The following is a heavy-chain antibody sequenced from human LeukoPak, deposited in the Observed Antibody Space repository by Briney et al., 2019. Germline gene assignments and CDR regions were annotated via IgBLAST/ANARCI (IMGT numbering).Heavy chain of an antibody. CDR2: TYPDGSDT. CDR1: GYAFSSHW. D-gene: IGHD1-1*01. CDR3: ARHSNWNHIDY. V-gene: IGHV5-51*01. J-gene: IGHJ4*02. Sequence: GESLKISCKGFGYAFSSHWIGWVRQKPGEGVEWMGITYPDGSDTRYSPSFQGHVTISADKSISTAYMQWSSLMASDNAIYYCARHSNWNHIDYWGQGTLVTVSS.